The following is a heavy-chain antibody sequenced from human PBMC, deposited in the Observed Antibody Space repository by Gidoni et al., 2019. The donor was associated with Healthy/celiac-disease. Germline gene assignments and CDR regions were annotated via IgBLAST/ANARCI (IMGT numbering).Heavy chain of an antibody. CDR3: ASSLDGDYELTADY. D-gene: IGHD4-17*01. J-gene: IGHJ4*02. CDR2: INHSGST. Sequence: QVQLQQWGAGLLKPSETLSLTCAVYGGSFSGYYWSWIRQPPGKGLEWIGEINHSGSTNYNPSLKSRVTISVDTSKNQFSLKLSSVTAADTAVYYCASSLDGDYELTADYWGQGTLVTVSS. V-gene: IGHV4-34*01. CDR1: GGSFSGYY.